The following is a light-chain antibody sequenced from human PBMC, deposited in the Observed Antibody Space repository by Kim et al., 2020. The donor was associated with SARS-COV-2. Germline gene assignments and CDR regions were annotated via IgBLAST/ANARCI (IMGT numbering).Light chain of an antibody. Sequence: QSALTQPDCVSGAPGQSINISCTGTSSDVGGYNYVSWYQQHPGKAPKLMIYDVSKRPSGVSNRFSGSKSGNTASLTISGLQAEDEADYYCSSYTSSSTWVFGGGTQLTVL. CDR3: SSYTSSSTWV. CDR1: SSDVGGYNY. J-gene: IGLJ3*02. CDR2: DVS. V-gene: IGLV2-14*01.